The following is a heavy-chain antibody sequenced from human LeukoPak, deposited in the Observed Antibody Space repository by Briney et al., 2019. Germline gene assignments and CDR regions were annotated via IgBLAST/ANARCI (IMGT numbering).Heavy chain of an antibody. V-gene: IGHV1-46*01. Sequence: ASVKVSCKASGYTFTSYYMHWVRQAPGQGLEWMGIINPSGGSTSYAKKFQGRVTMNRDTSRSTVYMELSSLRSEDTAVYYCASTPHDYYDSSGYFDYWGQGTLVTVSS. CDR2: INPSGGST. D-gene: IGHD3-22*01. CDR3: ASTPHDYYDSSGYFDY. CDR1: GYTFTSYY. J-gene: IGHJ4*02.